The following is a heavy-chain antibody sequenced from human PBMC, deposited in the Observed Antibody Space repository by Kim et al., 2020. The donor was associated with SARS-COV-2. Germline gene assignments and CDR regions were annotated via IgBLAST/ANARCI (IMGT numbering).Heavy chain of an antibody. CDR1: GFTFSSYW. D-gene: IGHD6-19*01. CDR2: IKQDGSEK. Sequence: GGSLRLSCAASGFTFSSYWMSWVRQAPGKGLEWVANIKQDGSEKYYVDSVKGRFTISRDNAKNSLYLQMNSLRAEDTAVYYCARDSGGWSYDAFDIWGQGTMVTVSS. V-gene: IGHV3-7*01. CDR3: ARDSGGWSYDAFDI. J-gene: IGHJ3*02.